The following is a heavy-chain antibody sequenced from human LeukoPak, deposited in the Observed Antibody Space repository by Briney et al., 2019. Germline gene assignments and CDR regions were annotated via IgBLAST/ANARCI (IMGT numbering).Heavy chain of an antibody. CDR3: ARLTMGIAVAGTTVSGWFDP. J-gene: IGHJ5*02. Sequence: GASVTVSCKASGYTFTGYGISWVRQAPGQGLEWMGWISAYNGNTNYAQKLQGRVTMTTDTSTSTAYMELRSLRSDDTAVYYCARLTMGIAVAGTTVSGWFDPWGQGTLVTVSS. D-gene: IGHD6-19*01. CDR2: ISAYNGNT. V-gene: IGHV1-18*01. CDR1: GYTFTGYG.